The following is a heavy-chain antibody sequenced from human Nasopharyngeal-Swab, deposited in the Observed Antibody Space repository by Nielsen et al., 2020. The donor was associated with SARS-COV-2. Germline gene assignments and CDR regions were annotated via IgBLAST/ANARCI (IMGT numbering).Heavy chain of an antibody. D-gene: IGHD3-16*01. CDR1: GGSISTSSDF. CDR3: ARHQLGEDQVPGWGWFDP. J-gene: IGHJ5*02. V-gene: IGHV4-39*01. Sequence: SETLSLTCTVSGGSISTSSDFWGWIRQPPGKGLEWIGSIYYSGSGSTYYNPSLRSRLTISVDTSRNQFSLRLSSVTAADTAVYYCARHQLGEDQVPGWGWFDPWGQGALVTVSS. CDR2: IYYSGSGST.